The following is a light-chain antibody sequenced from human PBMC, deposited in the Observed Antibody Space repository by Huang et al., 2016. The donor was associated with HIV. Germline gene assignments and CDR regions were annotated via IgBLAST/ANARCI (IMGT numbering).Light chain of an antibody. CDR1: QSVSSN. CDR2: GAS. J-gene: IGKJ1*01. Sequence: EIVMTQSPATLSVSPGERATLSCRASQSVSSNLAWYQQKPGQAPRLRIYGASARATGIPARFSCSGSWTEFTLTISSLQSEDFAVYYCQQYNNWPPSFGQGTKVEIK. CDR3: QQYNNWPPS. V-gene: IGKV3-15*01.